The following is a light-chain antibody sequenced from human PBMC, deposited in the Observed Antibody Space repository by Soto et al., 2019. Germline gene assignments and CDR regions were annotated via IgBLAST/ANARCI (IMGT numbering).Light chain of an antibody. Sequence: QSVLTQPPSASGTPGQRVTISCSGSSSNIGSNTVNWYQQLPGTAPKLLIYSNNQPPSGVPDRFSGSKSGTSASLAISGLQSEDEADYYCAAWADSLNGRVFGTGTKVTVL. CDR1: SSNIGSNT. V-gene: IGLV1-44*01. CDR3: AAWADSLNGRV. J-gene: IGLJ1*01. CDR2: SNN.